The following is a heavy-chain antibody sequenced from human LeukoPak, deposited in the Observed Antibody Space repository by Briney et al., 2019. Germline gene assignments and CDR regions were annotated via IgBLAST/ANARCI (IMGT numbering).Heavy chain of an antibody. J-gene: IGHJ4*02. CDR2: ISGSGTAT. D-gene: IGHD3-22*01. CDR3: ARKGYYYDSSGYYRPFDF. Sequence: QPGGSLRLSCAASGFTFSSYAMSWVRQAPGKGLVWISTISGSGTATHYADSVKGRFTISRDNAKNSLSLHMNSLRAEDTAVYYCARKGYYYDSSGYYRPFDFWGQGTLVTVSS. V-gene: IGHV3-48*03. CDR1: GFTFSSYA.